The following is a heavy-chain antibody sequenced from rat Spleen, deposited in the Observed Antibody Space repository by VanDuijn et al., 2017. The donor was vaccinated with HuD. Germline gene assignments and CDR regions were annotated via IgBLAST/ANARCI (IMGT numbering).Heavy chain of an antibody. CDR2: ITNAAGST. V-gene: IGHV5-31*01. Sequence: EVQLVESGGGLVQPGKSLKISCVASGFTFNKYWMTWIRQAPGKGLEWVASITNAAGSTYYQDSVQGRFTISRDNAKSTLYLQMNSLRSEDTATYYCTGPFDYWGQGVMVTVSS. J-gene: IGHJ2*01. CDR3: TGPFDY. CDR1: GFTFNKYW.